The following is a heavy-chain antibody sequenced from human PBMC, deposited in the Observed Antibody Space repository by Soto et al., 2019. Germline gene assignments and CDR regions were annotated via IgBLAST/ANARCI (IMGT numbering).Heavy chain of an antibody. Sequence: PGGSLRLSCAASGFTFSTYSMNWVRQAPGKGLEWVSSISRSSSYIYYADSVKGRFTISRDNAKNSVYLQMNSLRVEDTAVYYCARDEGYDFWSGYFGLGWFDPWGHVTLVTVSS. J-gene: IGHJ5*02. CDR2: ISRSSSYI. D-gene: IGHD3-3*01. CDR1: GFTFSTYS. CDR3: ARDEGYDFWSGYFGLGWFDP. V-gene: IGHV3-21*01.